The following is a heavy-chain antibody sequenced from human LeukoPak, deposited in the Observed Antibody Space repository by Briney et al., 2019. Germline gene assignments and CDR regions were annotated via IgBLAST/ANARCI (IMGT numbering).Heavy chain of an antibody. CDR1: GFSFSSYG. CDR3: AKDDSGTFDY. J-gene: IGHJ4*02. V-gene: IGHV3-33*03. D-gene: IGHD5-12*01. CDR2: IWYDGSKE. Sequence: SGGSLRLSCAASGFSFSSYGMHWVRQAPGKGLEWVAVIWYDGSKEHYVDSVKGRFTISRDNAKNTVFLQMNSLRVEDSAVYYCAKDDSGTFDYWGQGIPVTVSS.